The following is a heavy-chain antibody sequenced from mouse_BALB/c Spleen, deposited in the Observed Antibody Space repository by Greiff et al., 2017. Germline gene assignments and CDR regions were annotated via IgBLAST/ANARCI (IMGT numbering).Heavy chain of an antibody. Sequence: EVKLMESGGGLVKPGGSLKLSCAASGFTFSSYAMSWVRQSPEKRLEWVAEISSGGSYTYYPDTVTGRFTISRDNAKNTLYLEMSSLRSEDTAMYYCAREFGNYAYFDYWGQGTTLTVSS. CDR3: AREFGNYAYFDY. CDR1: GFTFSSYA. J-gene: IGHJ2*01. D-gene: IGHD2-1*01. V-gene: IGHV5-9-4*01. CDR2: ISSGGSYT.